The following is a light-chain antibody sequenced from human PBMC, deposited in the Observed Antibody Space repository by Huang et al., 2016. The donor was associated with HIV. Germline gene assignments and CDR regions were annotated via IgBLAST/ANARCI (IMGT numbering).Light chain of an antibody. CDR3: QQYNNWPPYT. CDR2: GAS. CDR1: QSVSSN. Sequence: EIVMTQSPGTLSVSPGERATLSCRASQSVSSNLAWYQQKPGQVPRLLIYGASTRATNIPARFTGSGSGTEFTLTISSLQSEDFAIYYCQQYNNWPPYTFGQGTKLEI. J-gene: IGKJ2*01. V-gene: IGKV3-15*01.